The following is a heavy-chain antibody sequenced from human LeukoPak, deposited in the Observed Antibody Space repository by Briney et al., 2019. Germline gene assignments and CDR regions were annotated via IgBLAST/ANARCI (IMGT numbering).Heavy chain of an antibody. V-gene: IGHV4-39*01. Sequence: PSETLSLTCTVAVDSISSIRSDWGWIRQPPGKGREGIGSIYYIGSTYCNTSVKSRVTISVDTSKHQCALNLNSVTAAESVVYCCGRQNGVGLFILPGGKGTLVTVS. CDR2: IYYIGST. D-gene: IGHD3-3*01. CDR1: VDSISSIRSD. CDR3: GRQNGVGLFILP. J-gene: IGHJ4*02.